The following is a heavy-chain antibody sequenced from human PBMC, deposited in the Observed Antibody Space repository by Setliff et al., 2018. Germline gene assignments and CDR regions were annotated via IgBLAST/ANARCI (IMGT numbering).Heavy chain of an antibody. D-gene: IGHD2-15*01. CDR2: IKEDGSEK. J-gene: IGHJ4*02. V-gene: IGHV3-7*03. CDR3: AKAIYCSGGSCYSGRPDYFDY. Sequence: GGSLRLSCAASRFTFSNYWMSWVRQAPGKGLEWVANIKEDGSEKYYVDSVKGRFTISRDNAKNSLDLQMNSLRAEDTAVYYCAKAIYCSGGSCYSGRPDYFDYWGQGTLVTVSS. CDR1: RFTFSNYW.